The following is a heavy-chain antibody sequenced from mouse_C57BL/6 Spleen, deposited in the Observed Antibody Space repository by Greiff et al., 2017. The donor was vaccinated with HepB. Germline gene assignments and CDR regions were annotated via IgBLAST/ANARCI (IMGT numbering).Heavy chain of an antibody. CDR2: IDPSDSET. Sequence: QVQLQQPGAELVRPGSSVKLSCKASGYTFTSYWMHWVKQRPIKGLEWIGNIDPSDSETHYNQKFKDKATLTVDKSSSTAYMQLSSLTSEDSAVYYCARGEYENYGYFDVWDTGTTVTVSS. CDR3: ARGEYENYGYFDV. J-gene: IGHJ1*03. V-gene: IGHV1-52*01. D-gene: IGHD2-3*01. CDR1: GYTFTSYW.